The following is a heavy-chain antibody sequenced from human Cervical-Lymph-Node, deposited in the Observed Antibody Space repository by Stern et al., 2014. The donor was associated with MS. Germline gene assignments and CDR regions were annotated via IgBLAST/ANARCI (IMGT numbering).Heavy chain of an antibody. J-gene: IGHJ5*02. V-gene: IGHV3-21*01. CDR3: ASTLHGGLYNWFDP. CDR2: IPNSGAYM. CDR1: GFTFSDYS. Sequence: EVHLVESGGGLVTPGGSLRLSCAASGFTFSDYSMNCVRQAPGKGLEWVSSIPNSGAYMYYGDSVKGRFTISRDNAKNTLYLQMDSLSAEDTATYFCASTLHGGLYNWFDPWGQGTLVTVSS. D-gene: IGHD2-2*01.